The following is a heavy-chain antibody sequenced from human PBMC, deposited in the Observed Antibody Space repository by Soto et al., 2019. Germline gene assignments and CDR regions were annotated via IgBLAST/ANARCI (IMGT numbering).Heavy chain of an antibody. V-gene: IGHV3-7*01. Sequence: GGSLRLSCVASGFTLSSYWMSWVRQAPGKGLEWVANIKQDGSKKYYVDSVKGRFTISRDNAKNPLYLEMNSLRAEDTAVYYCARATCSSSTCYAVYFDSWGQGTLVTVSS. D-gene: IGHD2-2*01. CDR2: IKQDGSKK. J-gene: IGHJ4*02. CDR3: ARATCSSSTCYAVYFDS. CDR1: GFTLSSYW.